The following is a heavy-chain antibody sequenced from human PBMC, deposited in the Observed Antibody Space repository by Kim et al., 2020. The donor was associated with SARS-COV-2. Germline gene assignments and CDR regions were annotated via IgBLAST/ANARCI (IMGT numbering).Heavy chain of an antibody. V-gene: IGHV3-30*18. Sequence: GGSLRLSCAASGFTFSSYGMHWVRQAPGKGLEWVAVISYDGSNKYYADSVKGRFTISRDNSKNTLYLQMNSLRAEDTAVYYCAKSLYSRAAAGTDYYYYYGMDVWGQGTTVTVSS. D-gene: IGHD6-13*01. CDR3: AKSLYSRAAAGTDYYYYYGMDV. CDR1: GFTFSSYG. CDR2: ISYDGSNK. J-gene: IGHJ6*02.